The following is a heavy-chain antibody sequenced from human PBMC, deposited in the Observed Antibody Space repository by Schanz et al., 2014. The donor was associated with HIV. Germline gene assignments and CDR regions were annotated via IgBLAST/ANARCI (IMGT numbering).Heavy chain of an antibody. J-gene: IGHJ6*02. D-gene: IGHD6-13*01. CDR3: AKDDAGYSSSWHYYYYYGMDV. CDR1: GLTLSDHY. V-gene: IGHV3-53*02. CDR2: IYSGDTT. Sequence: EVQLVETGGGLVQPGGSLRLSCAASGLTLSDHYVDWVRQAPGKGLEWVSVIYSGDTTNYADSVKGRFTISRVESKNTLDLQMNSLRAEDTAVYYCAKDDAGYSSSWHYYYYYGMDVWGQGTTVTVSS.